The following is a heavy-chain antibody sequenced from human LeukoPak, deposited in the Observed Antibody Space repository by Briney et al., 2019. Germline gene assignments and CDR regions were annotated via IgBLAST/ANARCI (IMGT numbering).Heavy chain of an antibody. CDR1: GGSISSSSYY. CDR3: ARQFGGEGVPDAFDI. J-gene: IGHJ3*02. Sequence: PSETLSLTCTVSGGSISSSSYYWGWIRQPPGKGLEWIGSIYYSGSTYYNPSLKSRVTISVDTSKNQFSLKLSSVTAADTAVYYCARQFGGEGVPDAFDIWGQGTMVTVSS. CDR2: IYYSGST. D-gene: IGHD3-10*01. V-gene: IGHV4-39*01.